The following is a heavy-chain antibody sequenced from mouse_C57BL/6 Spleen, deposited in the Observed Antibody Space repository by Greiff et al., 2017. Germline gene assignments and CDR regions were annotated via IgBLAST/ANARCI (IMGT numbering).Heavy chain of an antibody. V-gene: IGHV1-81*01. D-gene: IGHD1-1*01. J-gene: IGHJ4*01. Sequence: QVQLKQSGAELARPGASVKLSCKASGYTFTSYGISWVKQRTGQGLEWIGEIYPRSGNTYYNEKFKGKATLTADKSSSTAYMELRSLTSEDSAVYFCARCYYGSNYAMDYWGQRTSVTVSS. CDR2: IYPRSGNT. CDR3: ARCYYGSNYAMDY. CDR1: GYTFTSYG.